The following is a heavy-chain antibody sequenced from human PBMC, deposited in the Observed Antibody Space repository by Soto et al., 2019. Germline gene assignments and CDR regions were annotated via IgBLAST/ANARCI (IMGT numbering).Heavy chain of an antibody. CDR2: MSSSGVST. CDR3: AKEGRGCGGDCRILYY. Sequence: EVQLWESGGGLVQPGGSLRLSCTASGFTFSSYAMNWVRQAPGKGLEWVSAMSSSGVSTYYADSVKGRFTISRDKSKNALYLQMNSLTVEDTAVYYCAKEGRGCGGDCRILYYWGQGTLVTVSS. J-gene: IGHJ4*02. CDR1: GFTFSSYA. D-gene: IGHD2-21*02. V-gene: IGHV3-23*01.